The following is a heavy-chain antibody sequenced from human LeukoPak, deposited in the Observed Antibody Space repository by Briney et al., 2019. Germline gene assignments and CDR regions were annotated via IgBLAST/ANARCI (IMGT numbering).Heavy chain of an antibody. V-gene: IGHV3-21*01. CDR2: ISSSSSYI. CDR1: GFTFSSYS. CDR3: ARDPNYYDSSGATGGSVDY. D-gene: IGHD3-22*01. J-gene: IGHJ4*02. Sequence: GGSLRLSCAASGFTFSSYSMNWVRQAPGKGLEWVSSISSSSSYIYYADSVKGRFTISRDNSKNTLYLQMNSLRAEDTAVYYCARDPNYYDSSGATGGSVDYWGQGTLVTVSS.